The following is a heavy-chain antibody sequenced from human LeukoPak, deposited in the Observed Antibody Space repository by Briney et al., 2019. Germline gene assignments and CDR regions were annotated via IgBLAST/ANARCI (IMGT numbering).Heavy chain of an antibody. V-gene: IGHV4-59*01. CDR2: IYYSGST. CDR3: ATSYYGSGTYYNWFDP. Sequence: PSETLSLTCAVYDGSFSGYYWSWIRQPPGKGLEWIGYIYYSGSTNYNPSLESRLTISIDTSKNQFSLKLSSVTAADTAVYYCATSYYGSGTYYNWFDPWGQGTLVTVSS. J-gene: IGHJ5*02. D-gene: IGHD3-10*01. CDR1: DGSFSGYY.